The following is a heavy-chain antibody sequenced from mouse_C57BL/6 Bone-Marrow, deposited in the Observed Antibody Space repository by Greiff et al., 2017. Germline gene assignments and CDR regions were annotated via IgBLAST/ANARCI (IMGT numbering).Heavy chain of an antibody. CDR2: IHPNSGST. Sequence: QVQLQQPGAELVKPGASVKLSCKASGYTFTSYWMHWVKQRPGQGLEWIGMIHPNSGSTNYNEKFKSKATLTVDKSSSTAYMQLSSLTSEDSAVYYCARRWLLREYYFDDWGQGTTLTVSA. CDR3: ARRWLLREYYFDD. V-gene: IGHV1-64*01. J-gene: IGHJ2*01. D-gene: IGHD2-3*01. CDR1: GYTFTSYW.